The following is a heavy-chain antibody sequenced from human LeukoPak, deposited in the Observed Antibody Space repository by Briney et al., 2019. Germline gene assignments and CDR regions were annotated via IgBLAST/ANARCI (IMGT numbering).Heavy chain of an antibody. CDR1: GFTFDDYA. CDR2: IMGSGGNT. D-gene: IGHD6-19*01. V-gene: IGHV3-23*01. J-gene: IGHJ4*02. CDR3: AKSRGVSSGWYQGY. Sequence: GGSLRLSCAASGFTFDDYAMSWVRQAPGKGLEWVSLIMGSGGNTHSADSVKGRFTISRDNSKNTLYLQMNSLRAEDTAVYYCAKSRGVSSGWYQGYWGQGTLVTVSS.